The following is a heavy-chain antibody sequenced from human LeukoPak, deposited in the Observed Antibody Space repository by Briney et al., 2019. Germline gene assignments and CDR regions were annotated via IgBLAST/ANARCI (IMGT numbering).Heavy chain of an antibody. CDR2: IHTTENT. CDR1: GGYIGSYY. V-gene: IGHV4-4*07. J-gene: IGHJ6*03. Sequence: PSETLSLTCTVSGGYIGSYYWSWIRQPAGKGLEWIGRIHTTENTDYNPSLKSRVTVSVDMSTSQVSLTLTSVTAADTAVYYCAREGDYGDYSKSFYYMDVWGKGTTVTVSS. CDR3: AREGDYGDYSKSFYYMDV. D-gene: IGHD4-17*01.